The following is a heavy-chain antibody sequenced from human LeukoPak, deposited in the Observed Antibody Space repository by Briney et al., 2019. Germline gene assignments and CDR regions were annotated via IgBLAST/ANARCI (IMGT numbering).Heavy chain of an antibody. V-gene: IGHV1-2*02. Sequence: ASVKVSCKASGYTFTGYYMHWVRQAPGQGLEWMGWINPNSGGTNYAQKFQGRVTITADKSTSTAYMELSSLRSEDTAVYYCARVTPAYYYDSSGYYYGGDDYWGQGTLVTVSS. J-gene: IGHJ4*02. CDR2: INPNSGGT. CDR1: GYTFTGYY. CDR3: ARVTPAYYYDSSGYYYGGDDY. D-gene: IGHD3-22*01.